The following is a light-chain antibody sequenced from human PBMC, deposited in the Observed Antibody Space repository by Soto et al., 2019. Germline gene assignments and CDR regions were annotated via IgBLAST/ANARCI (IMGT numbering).Light chain of an antibody. CDR3: ISYTTSSVI. V-gene: IGLV2-14*01. CDR2: DVS. Sequence: QSALTQAASVSGSPGQSISISCTGTSSDVGGYNYVSWYQQHPGKAPKLMIYDVSNRPSGVSNRFSGSKSGNTASLTISGLQAEDEADYYCISYTTSSVIIGGGTKLTVL. J-gene: IGLJ2*01. CDR1: SSDVGGYNY.